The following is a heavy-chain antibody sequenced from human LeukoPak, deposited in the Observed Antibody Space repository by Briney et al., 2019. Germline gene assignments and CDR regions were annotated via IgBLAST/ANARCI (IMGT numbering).Heavy chain of an antibody. V-gene: IGHV3-48*01. CDR1: GFTFSSYS. D-gene: IGHD2-2*01. J-gene: IGHJ4*02. CDR2: ISSSSSTI. Sequence: GGSLRLSCAASGFTFSSYSMNWVRQAPGKGLEWVSYISSSSSTIYYADSVKGRFTISRDNSKNTLYLQMNSLRAEDTAVYYCAKPAQQYQLLFYFDYWGQGTLVTVSS. CDR3: AKPAQQYQLLFYFDY.